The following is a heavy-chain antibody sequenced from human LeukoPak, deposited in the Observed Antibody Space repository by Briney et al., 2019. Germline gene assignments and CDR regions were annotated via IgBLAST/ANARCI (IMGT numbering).Heavy chain of an antibody. J-gene: IGHJ4*02. CDR3: ATETDDY. D-gene: IGHD2-21*02. Sequence: GGSLTLSCTASGFTLSSYYMSWVRQAPGKGLEWVSVIYSGGGTYYAASVKGRFTISRDNSKNPVYLQMNSLRAADTAVYYCATETDDYWGQGTLVTVSS. V-gene: IGHV3-66*01. CDR2: IYSGGGT. CDR1: GFTLSSYY.